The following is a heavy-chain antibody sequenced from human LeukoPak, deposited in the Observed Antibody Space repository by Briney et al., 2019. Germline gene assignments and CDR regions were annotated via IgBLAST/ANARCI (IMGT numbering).Heavy chain of an antibody. CDR1: GFTFSSYG. CDR2: ISYDGSNK. J-gene: IGHJ3*02. V-gene: IGHV3-30*03. CDR3: ARGSSGSYSAFDI. Sequence: GRSLRLSCAASGFTFSSYGMHWVRQAPGKGLEWVAVISYDGSNKYYADSVKGRFTISRDNSKNTLYLQMNSLRAEDTAVYYCARGSSGSYSAFDIWGQGTMVTVSS. D-gene: IGHD1-26*01.